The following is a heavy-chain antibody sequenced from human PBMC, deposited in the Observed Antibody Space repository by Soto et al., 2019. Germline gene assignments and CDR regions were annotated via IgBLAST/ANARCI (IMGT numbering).Heavy chain of an antibody. CDR2: ISAHNGNT. V-gene: IGHV1-18*01. CDR3: ARGRYGDY. CDR1: GYGFTTYG. D-gene: IGHD1-1*01. Sequence: QVNLVQSGAEVKKPGASVKVSCKGSGYGFTTYGITWVRQAPGQGLEWMAWISAHNGNTNYAQKVQGRVTVTRDISTSTAYMELRSLRYDDTAVYYCARGRYGDYWGQGALVTVSS. J-gene: IGHJ4*02.